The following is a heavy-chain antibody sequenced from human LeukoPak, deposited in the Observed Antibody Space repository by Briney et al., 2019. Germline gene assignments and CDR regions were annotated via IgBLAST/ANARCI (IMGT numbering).Heavy chain of an antibody. J-gene: IGHJ3*01. D-gene: IGHD4-17*01. V-gene: IGHV4-4*09. Sequence: SETLSLTCTVSGGSVSAFYRSWLRQPPGKEVEWIGYSHTSGSTGYNPSLESRVTISVDTSNNQLSLRVTSVTAADTAVYYCAKHTRYGHYNPNDVWGQGTMVTVST. CDR1: GGSVSAFY. CDR2: SHTSGST. CDR3: AKHTRYGHYNPNDV.